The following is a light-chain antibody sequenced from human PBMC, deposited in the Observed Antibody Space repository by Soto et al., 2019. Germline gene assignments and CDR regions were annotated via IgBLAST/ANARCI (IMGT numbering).Light chain of an antibody. CDR2: GAS. Sequence: EIVMTQSPATLSVSPGERATLSCRASQSVSNNLAWYQKKPGQAPRLLIYGASTRATGIPARFSGSGSGTELTLTISSLQSEDIAVYYCQQYNNWWTFGQGTKVEIQ. CDR1: QSVSNN. J-gene: IGKJ1*01. V-gene: IGKV3-15*01. CDR3: QQYNNWWT.